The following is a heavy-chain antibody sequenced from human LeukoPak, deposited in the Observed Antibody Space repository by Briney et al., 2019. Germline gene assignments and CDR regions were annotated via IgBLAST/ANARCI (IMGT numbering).Heavy chain of an antibody. V-gene: IGHV3-48*03. J-gene: IGHJ4*02. CDR2: ISSSGSTI. CDR1: GFTFSSYE. Sequence: PGGSLRLSCAASGFTFSSYEMNWVRQAPGKGLEWVSYISSSGSTIYYADSVKGRFTISRDNAKNSLYLQINSLRAEDTAVYYCARSGDYGDHFDYWGQGTLVTVSS. CDR3: ARSGDYGDHFDY. D-gene: IGHD4-17*01.